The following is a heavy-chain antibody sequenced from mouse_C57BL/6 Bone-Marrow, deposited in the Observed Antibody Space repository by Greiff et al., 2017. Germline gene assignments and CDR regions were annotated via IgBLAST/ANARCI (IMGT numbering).Heavy chain of an antibody. CDR3: TRDSSGFAY. CDR2: ISSGGDYI. CDR1: GFTFSSYA. J-gene: IGHJ3*01. Sequence: EVQLVESGEGLVKPGGSLKLSCAASGFTFSSYAMSWVRQTPEKRLEWVAYISSGGDYIYYADTVKGRFTIARDNARNTLYLQMSSLKSEDTAMDYCTRDSSGFAYWGQGTLVTVSA. D-gene: IGHD3-2*02. V-gene: IGHV5-9-1*02.